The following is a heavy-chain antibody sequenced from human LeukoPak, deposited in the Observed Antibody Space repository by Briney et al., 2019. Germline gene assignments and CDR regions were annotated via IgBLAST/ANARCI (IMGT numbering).Heavy chain of an antibody. Sequence: QLGGSLRLSCAASGFTFSSYAMHWVRQAPGKGLEYVSAISSNGGSTYYANSVKGRFTISRDNSKNTLYLQMGSLRAEDMAVYYCARVWREWFGEYYMDVWGKGTTVTISS. CDR1: GFTFSSYA. D-gene: IGHD3-10*01. CDR3: ARVWREWFGEYYMDV. V-gene: IGHV3-64*01. CDR2: ISSNGGST. J-gene: IGHJ6*03.